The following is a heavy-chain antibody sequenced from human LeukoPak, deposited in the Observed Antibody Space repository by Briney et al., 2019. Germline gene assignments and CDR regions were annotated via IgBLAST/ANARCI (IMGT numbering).Heavy chain of an antibody. J-gene: IGHJ6*02. Sequence: SETLSLTCAVYGGSFSGYYWSWIRQPPGKGLEWIGEINHSGSTNYNPPLKSRVTISVDTSKNQFSLKLSSVTAADTAVYYCARDRITTYSYYYGMDVWGQGTTVTVSS. CDR1: GGSFSGYY. CDR2: INHSGST. V-gene: IGHV4-34*01. D-gene: IGHD4-11*01. CDR3: ARDRITTYSYYYGMDV.